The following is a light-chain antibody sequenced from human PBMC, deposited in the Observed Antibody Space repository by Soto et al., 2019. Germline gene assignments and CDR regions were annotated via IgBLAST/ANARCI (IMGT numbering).Light chain of an antibody. V-gene: IGKV3-20*01. CDR3: QQYGSSPQT. CDR2: GAS. Sequence: EIVMTQSPDTLSLSPGERATLSCRASQSVPNSRLAWYQQKPGQAPRLLIYGASSRATGIPDRFSGSGSGTDFTLTISRLEPEDFAVYYCQQYGSSPQTFGQGTKV. CDR1: QSVPNSR. J-gene: IGKJ1*01.